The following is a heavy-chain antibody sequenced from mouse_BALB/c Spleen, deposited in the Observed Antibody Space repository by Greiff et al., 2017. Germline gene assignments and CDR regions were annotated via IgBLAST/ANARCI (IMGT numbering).Heavy chain of an antibody. Sequence: DVQLVESGGGLVKPGGSLKLSCAASGFTFSDYYMYWVRQTPEKRLEWVATISDGGSYTYYPDSVKGRFTISRDNAKNNLYLQMSSLKSEDTAMYYCARDRGAGNYLDYWGQGTTLTVSS. CDR2: ISDGGSYT. J-gene: IGHJ2*01. D-gene: IGHD2-14*01. CDR3: ARDRGAGNYLDY. V-gene: IGHV5-4*02. CDR1: GFTFSDYY.